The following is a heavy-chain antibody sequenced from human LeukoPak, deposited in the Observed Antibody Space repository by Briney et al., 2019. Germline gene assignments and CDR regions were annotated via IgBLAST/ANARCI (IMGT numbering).Heavy chain of an antibody. J-gene: IGHJ5*02. CDR2: VYHSGST. D-gene: IGHD2-2*01. V-gene: IGHV4-38-2*01. CDR3: ARKGSQLLSTNWFDP. CDR1: GYSISSGYY. Sequence: PSETLSLTCAVSGYSISSGYYWGWIRQPPGKGLEWIGSVYHSGSTYYSPSLKSRVTISVDTSKNQFSLKLSSVTAADTAVYYCARKGSQLLSTNWFDPWGQGTLVTVSS.